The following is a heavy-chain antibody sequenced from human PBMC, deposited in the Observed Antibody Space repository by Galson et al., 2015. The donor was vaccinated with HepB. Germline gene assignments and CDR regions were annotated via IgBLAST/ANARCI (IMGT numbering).Heavy chain of an antibody. CDR1: GYSFTSYW. CDR3: ARHMPNTMATKNYYCYGMDV. D-gene: IGHD5-24*01. CDR2: IYPGDSDT. J-gene: IGHJ6*02. Sequence: QSGAEVKKPGESLKISCKGSGYSFTSYWIGWVRQMPGKGLEWMGIIYPGDSDTRYSPSFQGQVTISADKSISTAYLQWSSLKASDTAMYYCARHMPNTMATKNYYCYGMDVWGQGTTVTVSS. V-gene: IGHV5-51*01.